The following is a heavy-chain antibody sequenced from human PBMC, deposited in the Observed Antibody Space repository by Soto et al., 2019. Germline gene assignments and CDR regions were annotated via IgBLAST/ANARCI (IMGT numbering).Heavy chain of an antibody. CDR3: ARLSLICGGGSCQRDY. V-gene: IGHV1-69*13. Sequence: SVKVSCKASGGTFSSYAISWVRQAPGQGLEWMGGIIPIFGTANYAQKFQGRVTITADESTSTAYMELSSLRSEDTAVYYCARLSLICGGGSCQRDYWGQGTLVTVSS. D-gene: IGHD2-15*01. CDR2: IIPIFGTA. J-gene: IGHJ4*02. CDR1: GGTFSSYA.